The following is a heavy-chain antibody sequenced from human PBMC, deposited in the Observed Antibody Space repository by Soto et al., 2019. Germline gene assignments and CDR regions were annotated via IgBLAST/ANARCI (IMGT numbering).Heavy chain of an antibody. CDR2: IIPIFGTA. V-gene: IGHV1-69*13. CDR3: ARNPATVVTSGYYYGMDV. J-gene: IGHJ6*02. Sequence: GASVKVSCKASGGTFSSYAISWVRQAPGQGLEWMGGIIPIFGTANCAQKFQGRVTITADESTSTAYMELSSLRSEDTAVYYCARNPATVVTSGYYYGMDVWGQGTTVTVSS. D-gene: IGHD4-17*01. CDR1: GGTFSSYA.